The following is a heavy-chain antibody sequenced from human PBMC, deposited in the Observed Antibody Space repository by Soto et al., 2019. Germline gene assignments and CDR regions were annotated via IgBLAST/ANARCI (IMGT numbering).Heavy chain of an antibody. CDR1: GGSISSGGYS. CDR3: ARARIAARGDYGMDV. Sequence: SETLSLTCAVSGGSISSGGYSWSWIRQPPGKGLEWIGYIYHSGSTYYNASLQSRVTISVDRSKNQFSLKLSSVTAADTAVYYCARARIAARGDYGMDVWGQGTTVTVSS. CDR2: IYHSGST. D-gene: IGHD6-25*01. V-gene: IGHV4-30-2*01. J-gene: IGHJ6*02.